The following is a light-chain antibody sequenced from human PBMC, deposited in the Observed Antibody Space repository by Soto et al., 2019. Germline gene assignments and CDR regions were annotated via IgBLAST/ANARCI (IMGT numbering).Light chain of an antibody. J-gene: IGKJ2*01. CDR2: GAS. CDR3: HQYGSSPLYT. Sequence: EIVLTQSPGTLSLSPGERATLSCRASQSVSSSYLAWYQQKPGQAPRLLIYGASSRATGIPDRFSGSGSGTDFTLTISRLEPEDFAGYYCHQYGSSPLYTFGQGTKLESK. CDR1: QSVSSSY. V-gene: IGKV3-20*01.